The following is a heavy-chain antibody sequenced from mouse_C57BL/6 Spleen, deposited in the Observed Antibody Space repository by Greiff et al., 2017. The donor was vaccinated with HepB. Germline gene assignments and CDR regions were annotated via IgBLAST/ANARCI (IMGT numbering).Heavy chain of an antibody. Sequence: EVQLQQSGAELVRPGASVKLSCTASGFNIKDDYMHWVKLRPEQGLEWIGWIDPENGDTEYASKFQGKATITADTSSNTAYLQLSSLTSEDTAVYYCTTDYYGSSYGWFAYWGQGTLVTVSA. CDR1: GFNIKDDY. D-gene: IGHD1-1*01. CDR3: TTDYYGSSYGWFAY. CDR2: IDPENGDT. J-gene: IGHJ3*01. V-gene: IGHV14-4*01.